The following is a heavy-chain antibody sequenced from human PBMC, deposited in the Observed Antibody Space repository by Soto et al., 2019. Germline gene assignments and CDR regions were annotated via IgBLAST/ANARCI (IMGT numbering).Heavy chain of an antibody. CDR2: IIPIFGTA. CDR1: GGTFSRYA. D-gene: IGHD1-26*01. J-gene: IGHJ3*02. CDR3: ARRERIVGATNALDI. Sequence: SSVKVSCKASGGTFSRYAINWVRKAPGQGLEWMGGIIPIFGTANYAQKFQGRVTITADESTSTAYMELSSLRSEDTAVYYCARRERIVGATNALDIWGQGTMVTVSS. V-gene: IGHV1-69*13.